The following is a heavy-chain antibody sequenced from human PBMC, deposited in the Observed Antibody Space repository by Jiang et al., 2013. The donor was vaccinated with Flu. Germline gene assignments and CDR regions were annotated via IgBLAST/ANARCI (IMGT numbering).Heavy chain of an antibody. D-gene: IGHD4-23*01. CDR3: ARVCGGTLDAFDI. CDR1: GYTFTGYY. J-gene: IGHJ3*02. Sequence: SVKVSCKASGYTFTGYYMHWVRQAPGQGLEWMGWINPNSGGTNYAQKFQGWVTMTRDTSISTAYMELSRLRSDDTAVYYCARVCGGTLDAFDIWGQGTMVTVSS. V-gene: IGHV1-2*04. CDR2: INPNSGGT.